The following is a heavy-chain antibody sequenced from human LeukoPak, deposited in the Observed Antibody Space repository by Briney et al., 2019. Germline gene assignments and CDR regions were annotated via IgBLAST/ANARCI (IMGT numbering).Heavy chain of an antibody. CDR3: AKDRSRIAAAGTPFDY. Sequence: PGGSLRLSCAASGFTFSSYGMHWVRQAPGKGLEWVAFIRYDGSNKYYADPVKGRFTISRDNSKNTLYLQMNSLRAEDTAVYYCAKDRSRIAAAGTPFDYWGQGTLVTVSS. V-gene: IGHV3-30*02. CDR1: GFTFSSYG. CDR2: IRYDGSNK. J-gene: IGHJ4*02. D-gene: IGHD6-13*01.